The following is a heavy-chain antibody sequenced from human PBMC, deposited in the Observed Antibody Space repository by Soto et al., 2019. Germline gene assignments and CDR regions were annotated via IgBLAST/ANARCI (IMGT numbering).Heavy chain of an antibody. CDR2: ISSSGSTI. CDR3: ASTSSGYDPTFDY. D-gene: IGHD5-12*01. V-gene: IGHV3-11*01. Sequence: GGSLRLSCAASGFTFSDYYMSWIRQAPGKGLEWVSYISSSGSTIYYADSVKGRFTISRDNAKNSLYLQMNSLRAEDTAVYYCASTSSGYDPTFDYWGQGTLVTVSS. CDR1: GFTFSDYY. J-gene: IGHJ4*02.